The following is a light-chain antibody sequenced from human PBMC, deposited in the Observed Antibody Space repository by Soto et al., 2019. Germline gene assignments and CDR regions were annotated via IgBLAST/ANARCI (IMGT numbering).Light chain of an antibody. J-gene: IGKJ4*01. CDR2: GAS. CDR1: QSVSST. CDR3: QQYNNWYLT. V-gene: IGKV3-15*01. Sequence: EIEMTQSPATLSVSPGERATLSCRASQSVSSTLAWYQQKPGQAPTLLIYGASTRATGIPARFSGSGSGTEFTLTISSLQSEDFAVYYCQQYNNWYLTFGGGTKVDIK.